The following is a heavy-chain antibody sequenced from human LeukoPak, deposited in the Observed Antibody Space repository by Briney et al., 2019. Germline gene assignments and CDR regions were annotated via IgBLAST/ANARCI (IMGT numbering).Heavy chain of an antibody. V-gene: IGHV4-61*08. J-gene: IGHJ5*01. Sequence: PSETLSLTCTVSGGSISSGDYYWNWIRQPPGKGLEWIGYIYYTGSTNYNPSLKSRVTMSVDTSKNQFSLHLNSVTSADTAVYFCARQGPFNYDSTEPCDTWGQGTLVTVSS. CDR3: ARQGPFNYDSTEPCDT. CDR1: GGSISSGDYY. CDR2: IYYTGST. D-gene: IGHD3-22*01.